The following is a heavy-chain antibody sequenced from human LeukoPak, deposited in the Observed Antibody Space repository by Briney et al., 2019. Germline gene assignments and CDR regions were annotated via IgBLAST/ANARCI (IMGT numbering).Heavy chain of an antibody. CDR3: ARWIGDYGDY. D-gene: IGHD2-2*03. J-gene: IGHJ4*02. CDR2: IYYSGST. CDR1: GGSISSYY. V-gene: IGHV4-59*01. Sequence: TSETLSLTCTVSGGSISSYYLSWIRQPPGKGLEWIGYIYYSGSTNYNPSLKSRVTISVDTSKNQFSLKLSSVTAADTAVYYCARWIGDYGDYWGQGTLVTVSS.